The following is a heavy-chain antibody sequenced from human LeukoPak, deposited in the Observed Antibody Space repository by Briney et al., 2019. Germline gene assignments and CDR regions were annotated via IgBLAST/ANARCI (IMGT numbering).Heavy chain of an antibody. V-gene: IGHV4-34*01. D-gene: IGHD6-13*01. CDR3: AVIAAAGFDY. CDR1: GGSFSGYY. Sequence: SETLSLTCAVYGGSFSGYYWSWIRQPPGKGLEWIGEINHSGSTNYNPSLKSRVTISVDTSKNQFSLKLSSVTAADTAVYYCAVIAAAGFDYWGQGTLATVSS. J-gene: IGHJ4*02. CDR2: INHSGST.